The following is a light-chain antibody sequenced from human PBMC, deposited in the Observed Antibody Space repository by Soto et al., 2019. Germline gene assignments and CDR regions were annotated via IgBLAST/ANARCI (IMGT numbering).Light chain of an antibody. V-gene: IGKV1-12*01. J-gene: IGKJ1*01. CDR2: TAS. CDR1: QDISTW. CDR3: LQANNIPRT. Sequence: DIQMTQSPSSVSASVGDKVTITCRASQDISTWLAWYQQKPGKAPKLLINTASNLQSGVPSRFSGSGSGTDFTLTISSLQPEDFATYYCLQANNIPRTFDQGTKVESK.